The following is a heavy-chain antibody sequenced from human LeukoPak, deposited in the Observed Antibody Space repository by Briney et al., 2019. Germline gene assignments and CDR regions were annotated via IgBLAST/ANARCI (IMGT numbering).Heavy chain of an antibody. D-gene: IGHD6-19*01. Sequence: GSLRLSCAASGFTFSSYAMHWVRQAPGKGLEWVAVISYDGSNKYYADSVEGRFTISRDNSKNTLYLQMNSLRAEDTAVYYCARAGGETYSSGWGGNWFDPWGQGTLVTVSS. CDR1: GFTFSSYA. CDR2: ISYDGSNK. J-gene: IGHJ5*02. V-gene: IGHV3-30-3*01. CDR3: ARAGGETYSSGWGGNWFDP.